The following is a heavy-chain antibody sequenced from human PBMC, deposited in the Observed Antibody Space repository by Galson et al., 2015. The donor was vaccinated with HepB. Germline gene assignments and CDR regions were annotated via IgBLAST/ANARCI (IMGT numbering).Heavy chain of an antibody. CDR2: INHSGST. J-gene: IGHJ4*02. CDR3: ARKGYCSSTSCSKLGY. D-gene: IGHD2-2*01. CDR1: GGSFSGYY. Sequence: LSLTCAVYGGSFSGYYWSWIRQPPGKGLEWIGEINHSGSTNYNPSLKSRVTISVDTSKNQFSLKLSSVTAADTAVYYCARKGYCSSTSCSKLGYWGQGTLVTVSS. V-gene: IGHV4-34*01.